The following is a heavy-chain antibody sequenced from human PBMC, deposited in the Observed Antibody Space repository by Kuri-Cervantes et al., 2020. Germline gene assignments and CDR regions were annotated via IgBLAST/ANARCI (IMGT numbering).Heavy chain of an antibody. CDR3: ARDTSSGSLGYYYYGMDV. D-gene: IGHD3-10*01. Sequence: SETLSLTCTVSGGSISSGGYYWGWIRQPPGKGLEWIGSIYYSGSTYYNPSLKSRVTISVDTSKNQFSLKLSSVTAADTAVYYCARDTSSGSLGYYYYGMDVWGQGTTVTVSS. CDR1: GGSISSGGYY. V-gene: IGHV4-39*07. J-gene: IGHJ6*02. CDR2: IYYSGST.